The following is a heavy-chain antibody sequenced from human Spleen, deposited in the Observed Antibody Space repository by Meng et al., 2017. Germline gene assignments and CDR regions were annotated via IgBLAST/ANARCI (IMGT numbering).Heavy chain of an antibody. V-gene: IGHV3-48*03. CDR2: ISSSAYTT. Sequence: GESLKISCAASGFTFSSYEMNWVRQAPGKGLEWVSHISSSAYTTYYADSVKGRFTSSRDNAKNSLFLQLNSLRAEDTAIYYCARAADFWSGYYKNAMDVWGQGTTVTVSS. CDR3: ARAADFWSGYYKNAMDV. J-gene: IGHJ6*02. CDR1: GFTFSSYE. D-gene: IGHD3-3*01.